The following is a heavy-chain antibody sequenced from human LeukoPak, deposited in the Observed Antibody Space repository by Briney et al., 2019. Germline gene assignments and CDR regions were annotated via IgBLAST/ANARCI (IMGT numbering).Heavy chain of an antibody. V-gene: IGHV1-2*02. Sequence: ASVKVSCKASGYTFSCYYMHWVRQAPRQGLEWMGWINPKSGGTNEAQKFHDRDTMTRDTSIRTAYMEVSRLRSDDTAVYYCARSPDILTGENFDYWGQGTLVTVSS. CDR1: GYTFSCYY. CDR2: INPKSGGT. CDR3: ARSPDILTGENFDY. J-gene: IGHJ4*02. D-gene: IGHD3-9*01.